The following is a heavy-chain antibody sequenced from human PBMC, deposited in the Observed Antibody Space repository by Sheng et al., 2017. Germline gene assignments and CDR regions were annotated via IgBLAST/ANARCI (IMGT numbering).Heavy chain of an antibody. V-gene: IGHV3-23*01. CDR1: GFTFSSYA. J-gene: IGHJ6*02. D-gene: IGHD3-16*01. CDR2: ISGSGGST. CDR3: AKRGYDYVWGSYYYYGMDV. Sequence: EVQLLESGGGLVQPGGSLRLSCAASGFTFSSYAMSWVRQAPGKGLEWVSAISGSGGSTYYADSVKGRFTISRDNSKNTLYLQMNSLRAEDTAVYYCAKRGYDYVWGSYYYYGMDVWGQGTTVTVSS.